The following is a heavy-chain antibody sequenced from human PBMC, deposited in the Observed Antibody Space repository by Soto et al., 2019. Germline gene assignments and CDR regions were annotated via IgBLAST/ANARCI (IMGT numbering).Heavy chain of an antibody. CDR2: VIPKFGTA. Sequence: SVKVSCKASGGTFRAFSISWVRQAPGHGLEWMGEVIPKFGTANHAQKFQGRVTMTVDESTSTAYMELSSLRSEDTAVYYCARVRISFPRRGGHYYEDGMDVWGQGTRVTVYS. D-gene: IGHD3-3*01. V-gene: IGHV1-69*13. CDR3: ARVRISFPRRGGHYYEDGMDV. CDR1: GGTFRAFS. J-gene: IGHJ6*02.